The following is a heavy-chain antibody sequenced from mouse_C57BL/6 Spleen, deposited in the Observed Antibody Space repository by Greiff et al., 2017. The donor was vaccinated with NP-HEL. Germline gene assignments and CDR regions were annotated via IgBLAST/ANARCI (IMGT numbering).Heavy chain of an antibody. J-gene: IGHJ2*01. CDR2: IDPSDSYT. Sequence: QVHVKQPGAELVMPGASVKLSCKASGYTFTSYWMHWVKQRPGQGLEWIGEIDPSDSYTNYNQKFKGKSTLTVDKSSSTAYMQLSSLTSEDSAVYYCARYSKRLFDYWGQGTTLTVSS. V-gene: IGHV1-69*01. CDR3: ARYSKRLFDY. CDR1: GYTFTSYW. D-gene: IGHD2-5*01.